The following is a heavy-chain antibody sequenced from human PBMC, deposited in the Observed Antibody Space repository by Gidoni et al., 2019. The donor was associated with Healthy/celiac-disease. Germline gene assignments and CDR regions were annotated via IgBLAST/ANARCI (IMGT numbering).Heavy chain of an antibody. D-gene: IGHD4-17*01. J-gene: IGHJ3*02. CDR3: AKDMSYGDYLDAFDI. CDR1: GFTFDDYA. Sequence: EVQLVESGGGLVQPGRSLRLSCAASGFTFDDYAMHWGRQAPGKGLEWVSGSSWNSGSIGDADAVKGRFTISRDNAKNSLYLKMNSLRAEDTALYHGAKDMSYGDYLDAFDIWGQGTMVTVSS. V-gene: IGHV3-9*01. CDR2: SSWNSGSI.